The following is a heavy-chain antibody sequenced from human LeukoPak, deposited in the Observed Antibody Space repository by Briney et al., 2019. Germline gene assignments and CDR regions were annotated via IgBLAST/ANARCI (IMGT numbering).Heavy chain of an antibody. Sequence: ASVKVSCKASGGTFSSYAISWVRQAPGQGLEWMGGIIPIFGTANYAQKFQGRVTITADESTSTAYMELSSLRSEDTAVYYCAREVHYGSSWYFDSWGQGTLVTASS. CDR1: GGTFSSYA. CDR3: AREVHYGSSWYFDS. D-gene: IGHD6-13*01. CDR2: IIPIFGTA. V-gene: IGHV1-69*01. J-gene: IGHJ4*02.